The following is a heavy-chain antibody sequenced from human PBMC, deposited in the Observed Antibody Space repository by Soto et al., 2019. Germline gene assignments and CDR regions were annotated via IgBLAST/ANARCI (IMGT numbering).Heavy chain of an antibody. CDR1: GGSISTYY. J-gene: IGHJ4*02. Sequence: SETLSLTCTVSGGSISTYYSSWIRQPAGKGLEWIWRIYASGSTNYNPTPNSRVTMSITTPKNEFSLKLSSVTAADTAVYYCARRGMVIIPTATAFDDWGQGTLVAVS. D-gene: IGHD2-2*01. CDR2: IYASGST. CDR3: ARRGMVIIPTATAFDD. V-gene: IGHV4-4*07.